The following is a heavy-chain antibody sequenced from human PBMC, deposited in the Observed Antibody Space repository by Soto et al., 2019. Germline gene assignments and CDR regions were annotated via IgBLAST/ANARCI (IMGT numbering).Heavy chain of an antibody. J-gene: IGHJ4*02. CDR1: GFDFSTYW. CDR3: IRASGVAGTGEYF. D-gene: IGHD6-19*01. Sequence: EVQLVESGGGLVQPGGSLRLSCAASGFDFSTYWMHWVRQAPGKGLVWVSRISGGGGTTYADSVEGRFTISRDNANNIVYLQMNSLTEEDRAMYYCIRASGVAGTGEYFWGQGTLVTVSS. CDR2: ISGGGGT. V-gene: IGHV3-74*02.